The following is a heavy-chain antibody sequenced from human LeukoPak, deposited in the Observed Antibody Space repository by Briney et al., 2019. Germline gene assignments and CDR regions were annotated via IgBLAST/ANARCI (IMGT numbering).Heavy chain of an antibody. J-gene: IGHJ4*02. Sequence: GGSLRLSCAASGFTFSSYWMSWVRQAPGKGLEWVANIKQDGSEKFYVDSVKGRFTISRDNAKNSLYLQMNSLRPEDTAVYYCARALGSYYASSGYQGDYWGQGTLVTVSS. V-gene: IGHV3-7*01. CDR3: ARALGSYYASSGYQGDY. D-gene: IGHD3-22*01. CDR2: IKQDGSEK. CDR1: GFTFSSYW.